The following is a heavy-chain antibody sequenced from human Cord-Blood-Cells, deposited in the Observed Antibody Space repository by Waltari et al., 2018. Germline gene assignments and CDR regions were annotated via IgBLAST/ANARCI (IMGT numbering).Heavy chain of an antibody. CDR2: RNSDGGST. J-gene: IGHJ4*02. CDR3: ARDYCSSTSCYMRIDY. Sequence: EVQLVESGGGLVQPGGSLRLSCAASGFTFSSYWMHWVRQVPGKGLVCVARRNSDGGSTSYADSVKCRFTIARDDAKNTLYLQMNSLRAEDTAVYYCARDYCSSTSCYMRIDYWGQGTLVTVSS. CDR1: GFTFSSYW. D-gene: IGHD2-2*02. V-gene: IGHV3-74*01.